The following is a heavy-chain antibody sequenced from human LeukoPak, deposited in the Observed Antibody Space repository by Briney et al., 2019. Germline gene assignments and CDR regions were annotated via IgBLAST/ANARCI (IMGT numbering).Heavy chain of an antibody. V-gene: IGHV4-34*01. Sequence: SETLSLTCAVYGGSFSNYFWTWIRQSPGKGLEWIGEISPSGSINYKPSLKSRVIMSVDTSTNRFSLKLSSVTAADTAVYYCARQIAVAGPLPRQNDAFDIWGQGTMVTVSS. D-gene: IGHD6-19*01. CDR3: ARQIAVAGPLPRQNDAFDI. J-gene: IGHJ3*02. CDR1: GGSFSNYF. CDR2: ISPSGSI.